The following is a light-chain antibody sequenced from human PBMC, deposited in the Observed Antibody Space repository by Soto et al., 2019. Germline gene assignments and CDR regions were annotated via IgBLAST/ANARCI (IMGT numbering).Light chain of an antibody. J-gene: IGLJ2*01. Sequence: QSALTQPASVSGSPGQSVTISCTGTSSDVGAYNYVSWYQQHPGKAPKLMIYDASDRPSGVSDRGSGSKSANTASLTSTGLKAEDESDSNFRSYTNRRTPVFGGGTKLTVL. CDR3: RSYTNRRTPV. CDR2: DAS. CDR1: SSDVGAYNY. V-gene: IGLV2-14*01.